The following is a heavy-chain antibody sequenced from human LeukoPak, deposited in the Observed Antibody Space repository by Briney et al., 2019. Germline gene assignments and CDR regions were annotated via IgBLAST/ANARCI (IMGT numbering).Heavy chain of an antibody. CDR3: AAAGITIFGVDPFDH. CDR1: GGSVSSYY. V-gene: IGHV4-59*02. CDR2: IYYSGST. Sequence: SETLSLTCTVSGGSVSSYYWSWIRQPPGKGLEWIGYIYYSGSTNYNPSPKSRVTISVDTSKNQFSLKLSSVTAADTAVYYCAAAGITIFGVDPFDHWGQGTLVTVSS. D-gene: IGHD3-3*01. J-gene: IGHJ4*02.